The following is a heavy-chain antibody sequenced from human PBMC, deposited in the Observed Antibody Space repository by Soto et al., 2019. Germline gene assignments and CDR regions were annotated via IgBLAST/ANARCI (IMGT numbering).Heavy chain of an antibody. CDR1: GFTFSSYS. CDR3: ARDVRGYCSSTSCYVGFWDY. J-gene: IGHJ4*02. CDR2: ISSSSSYI. Sequence: GGSLRLSCAASGFTFSSYSMNWVRQAPGKGLEWVSSISSSSSYIYYADSVKGRFTISRDNAKNSLYLQMNSLRAEDTAVYYCARDVRGYCSSTSCYVGFWDYWGQGTLVTVSS. D-gene: IGHD2-2*01. V-gene: IGHV3-21*01.